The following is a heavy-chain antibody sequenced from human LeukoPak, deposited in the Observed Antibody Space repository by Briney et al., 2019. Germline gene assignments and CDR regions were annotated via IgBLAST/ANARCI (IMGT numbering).Heavy chain of an antibody. CDR1: GFTFSSYS. Sequence: GGSLRLSCAASGFTFSSYSMNWVRQGPGKGQELGSSISSSSSYIYYADQVKGRFTISRDNAKNSLYLQMNSLRAEDTAVYYCARGRELLDGMDVWGQGTTVTVSS. CDR2: ISSSSSYI. D-gene: IGHD1-26*01. V-gene: IGHV3-21*01. CDR3: ARGRELLDGMDV. J-gene: IGHJ6*02.